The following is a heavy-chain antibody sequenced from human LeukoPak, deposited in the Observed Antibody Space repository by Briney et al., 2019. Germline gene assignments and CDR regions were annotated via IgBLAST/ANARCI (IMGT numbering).Heavy chain of an antibody. D-gene: IGHD3-22*01. V-gene: IGHV3-23*01. J-gene: IGHJ4*02. CDR2: ITSRGEAT. CDR1: GFTFTTYA. CDR3: ARDRPNYYHSSGHYYRQNGDY. Sequence: ETGGSLRLSRAASGFTFTTYAMSWVRQTPRQGLEWVSSITSRGEATYYAGSVQGRFTISRDNSKNTLYLQMSSLTAEDTAVYYCARDRPNYYHSSGHYYRQNGDYWGQGTLVTVSS.